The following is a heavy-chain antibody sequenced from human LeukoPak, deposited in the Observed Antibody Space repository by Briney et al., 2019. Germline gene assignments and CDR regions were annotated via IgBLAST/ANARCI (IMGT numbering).Heavy chain of an antibody. CDR3: ARGGRRITIFGVVRIVPNNWFDP. CDR2: IYYSGST. D-gene: IGHD3-3*01. CDR1: GESISGFY. Sequence: SETLSLTCTVSGESISGFYWTWIRQPPGKGLEWIGYIYYSGSTNYNPSLKSRVTISVDTSKNQFSLKLSSVTAADTAVYYCARGGRRITIFGVVRIVPNNWFDPWGQGTLVTVSS. J-gene: IGHJ5*02. V-gene: IGHV4-59*12.